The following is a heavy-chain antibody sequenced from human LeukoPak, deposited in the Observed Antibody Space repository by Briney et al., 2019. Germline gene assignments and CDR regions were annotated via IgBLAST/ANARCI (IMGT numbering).Heavy chain of an antibody. CDR1: GDSVSSNSAA. D-gene: IGHD3-22*01. Sequence: SQTLSLTFAISGDSVSSNSAAWNWIRQSPSRGLEWLGRTYYRSKWYNDYAVSVKSRITINPDTSKNQFSLQLNSVTPEDTAVYYCAREGGAEYYYDSSGYYYDWGQGTLVTVSS. CDR3: AREGGAEYYYDSSGYYYD. J-gene: IGHJ4*02. V-gene: IGHV6-1*01. CDR2: TYYRSKWYN.